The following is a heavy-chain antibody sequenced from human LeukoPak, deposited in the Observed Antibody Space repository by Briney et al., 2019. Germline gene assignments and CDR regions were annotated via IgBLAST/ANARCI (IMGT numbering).Heavy chain of an antibody. CDR2: IYHSGST. CDR1: GYSISSGYY. CDR3: ARALIAAAGKVWFDP. Sequence: SETLSLTCTVSGYSISSGYYWGWIRQPPGKGLEWIGSIYHSGSTYYNPSLKSRVTISVDTSKNQFSLKLSSVTAADTAVYYCARALIAAAGKVWFDPWGQGTLVTVSS. J-gene: IGHJ5*02. D-gene: IGHD6-13*01. V-gene: IGHV4-38-2*02.